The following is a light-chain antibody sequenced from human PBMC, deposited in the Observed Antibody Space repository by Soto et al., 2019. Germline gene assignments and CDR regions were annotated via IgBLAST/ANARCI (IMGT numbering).Light chain of an antibody. Sequence: DVVLTQSPLSLPVTPGEPASISCRSSQSLLHIDGKNYLDWYVQRPGQSPQLLIYLGSTRASGVPDRFSGSGSGTDFTLKISKVEAEDVGVYYCMQALQTPPWTFGQGTKVDIK. V-gene: IGKV2-28*01. J-gene: IGKJ1*01. CDR2: LGS. CDR3: MQALQTPPWT. CDR1: QSLLHIDGKNY.